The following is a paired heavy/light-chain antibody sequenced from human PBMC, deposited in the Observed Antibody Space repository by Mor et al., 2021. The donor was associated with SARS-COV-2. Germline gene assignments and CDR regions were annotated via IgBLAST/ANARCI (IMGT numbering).Light chain of an antibody. CDR3: QTWDSTTAYV. J-gene: IGLJ1*01. Sequence: SYELTQPPSVSVSPGQTASITCSGDKLGDKYTCWYHQKPGQSPVLVIYQDSKRPSGIPERFSGSNSGNTATLTISGTQALDEADYYCQTWDSTTAYVFGTGTKVTVL. V-gene: IGLV3-1*01. CDR2: QDS. CDR1: KLGDKY.
Heavy chain of an antibody. CDR3: ARAIDGYNLGIDR. CDR1: GDSVSSISAA. D-gene: IGHD5-12*01. Sequence: QVQLQQSGPGLVKPSQTLSLTCAISGDSVSSISAAWNWIRQSPSRGLEWLGRTYYRSKWFHDYAVSVNSRITINPDTSKNQFSLQVISVTPEDTAVYYCARAIDGYNLGIDRWGQGTLVTVSS. J-gene: IGHJ4*02. CDR2: TYYRSKWFH. V-gene: IGHV6-1*01.